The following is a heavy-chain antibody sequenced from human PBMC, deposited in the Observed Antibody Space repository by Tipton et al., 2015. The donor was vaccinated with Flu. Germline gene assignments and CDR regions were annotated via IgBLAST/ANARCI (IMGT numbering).Heavy chain of an antibody. CDR3: ARDPLSGSNLDS. Sequence: QLVQSGAEVKKPGASVKVSCKASGDSFTSYDINWVRQAPGQGLEWMGWMNPNSGDTGHAQKFQGRVAMTRNTSINTAYMDLSSLRSEDTAVYYCARDPLSGSNLDSWGHGTLVTVSS. CDR1: GDSFTSYD. J-gene: IGHJ5*01. D-gene: IGHD6-13*01. CDR2: MNPNSGDT. V-gene: IGHV1-8*01.